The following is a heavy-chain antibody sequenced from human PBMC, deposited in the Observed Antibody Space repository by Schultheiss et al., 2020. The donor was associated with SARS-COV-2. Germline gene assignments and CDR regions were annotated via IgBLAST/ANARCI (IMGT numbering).Heavy chain of an antibody. CDR3: ARLRISGWFDP. V-gene: IGHV4-59*08. CDR1: GGSISSYY. D-gene: IGHD2-15*01. J-gene: IGHJ5*02. Sequence: SQTLSLTCTVSGGSISSYYWSWIRQPPGKGLEWIGYIYYSESTNYNPSLKSRVTISVDTSKNQFSLKLSSVTAADTAVYYCARLRISGWFDPWGQGTLVTVSS. CDR2: IYYSEST.